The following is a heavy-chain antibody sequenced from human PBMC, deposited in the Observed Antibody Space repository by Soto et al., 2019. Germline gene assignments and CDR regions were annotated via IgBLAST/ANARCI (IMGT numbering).Heavy chain of an antibody. CDR1: GFTFSSYG. J-gene: IGHJ4*02. D-gene: IGHD3-9*01. V-gene: IGHV3-30*18. CDR2: ISYDGSNE. Sequence: GGSLRLSCAASGFTFSSYGMHWVRQAPGKGLEWVTVISYDGSNEYYADSVKGRFTISRDNSKNTLYLQMNSLRAEDTAVYYCAKGESGYYFYYWGQGTLVTGSS. CDR3: AKGESGYYFYY.